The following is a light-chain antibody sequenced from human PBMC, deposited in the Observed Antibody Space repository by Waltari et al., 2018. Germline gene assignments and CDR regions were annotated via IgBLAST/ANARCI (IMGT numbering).Light chain of an antibody. CDR3: QQLETYPLT. Sequence: DIQLTQSPSFLSASLGDRLTITCRASQDINIYLAWYQQKPGKAPNLLISVASTLQVGVPSRFSGSGSGTEFFLTISSLQPEDFATYFCQQLETYPLTFGGGTKVEIK. V-gene: IGKV1-9*01. CDR2: VAS. CDR1: QDINIY. J-gene: IGKJ4*01.